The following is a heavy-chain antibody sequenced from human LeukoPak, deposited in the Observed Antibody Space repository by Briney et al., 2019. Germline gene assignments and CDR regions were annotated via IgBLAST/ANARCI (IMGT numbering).Heavy chain of an antibody. CDR1: GFSFSDYS. CDR3: ARANSSGYYYLYAFDL. D-gene: IGHD3-22*01. V-gene: IGHV3-21*01. CDR2: ISPSSYHV. Sequence: GGSLRLSCAASGFSFSDYSMNWVRQAPGRGLEWVSSISPSSYHVFYADSVKGRFTISRDNAKDSLTLRMNSLRAEDTAVYHCARANSSGYYYLYAFDLWGQGTMVTVSS. J-gene: IGHJ3*01.